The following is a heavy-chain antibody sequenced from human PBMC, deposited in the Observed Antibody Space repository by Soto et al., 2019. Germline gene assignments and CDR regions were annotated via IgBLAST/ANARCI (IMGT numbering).Heavy chain of an antibody. Sequence: ASVKVSCKASGYTFTSYGSSWVRQAPGQGLEWMGWISAYNGNTNYAQKLQGRVTMTTDTSTSTAYMELRSLRSDDTAVYYCARDGWYESDYGMDVWGQGTTVTVSS. CDR1: GYTFTSYG. CDR2: ISAYNGNT. CDR3: ARDGWYESDYGMDV. J-gene: IGHJ6*02. D-gene: IGHD6-19*01. V-gene: IGHV1-18*01.